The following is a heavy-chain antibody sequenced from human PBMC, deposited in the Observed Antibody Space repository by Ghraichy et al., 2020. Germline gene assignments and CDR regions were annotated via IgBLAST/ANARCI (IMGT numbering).Heavy chain of an antibody. V-gene: IGHV3-20*04. CDR1: GFKLDDYG. J-gene: IGHJ4*02. CDR3: ARDARLSVAYYLDK. Sequence: GGSLRLSCEASGFKLDDYGMSWVRQGPGKGLEWVSSIKWNGDNIVYADSVKGRFTISRDNAKNSLYLQMSSLRAEDTALYYCARDARLSVAYYLDKWGQGTLVTVSS. CDR2: IKWNGDNI. D-gene: IGHD6-19*01.